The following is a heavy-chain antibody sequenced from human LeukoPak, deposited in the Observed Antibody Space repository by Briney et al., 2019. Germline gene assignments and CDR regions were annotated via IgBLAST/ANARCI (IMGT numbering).Heavy chain of an antibody. CDR2: IYTSGST. V-gene: IGHV4-61*02. CDR3: ASGRIAVARFDY. D-gene: IGHD6-19*01. CDR1: GGSISSGSYY. Sequence: SETLSLTCTVSGGSISSGSYYWSWIRQPAGKGLEWIGRIYTSGSTNYNPSLKSRVTISVDTSKNQFSLKLSSVTAADTAVYYCASGRIAVARFDYWGQGTLVTVSS. J-gene: IGHJ4*02.